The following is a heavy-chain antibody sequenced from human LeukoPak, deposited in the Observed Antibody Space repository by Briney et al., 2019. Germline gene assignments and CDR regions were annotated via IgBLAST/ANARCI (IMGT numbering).Heavy chain of an antibody. CDR2: INHSGST. D-gene: IGHD6-13*01. V-gene: IGHV4-34*01. CDR3: ATIIGYSRP. CDR1: GGSFSGYY. Sequence: PSETLSLTCAVYGGSFSGYYWSWIRQPPEKGLEWIGEINHSGSTNYNPSLKSRVTISVDTSKNQFSLKLSSVTAADTAVYYCATIIGYSRPWGQGTLVTVSS. J-gene: IGHJ5*02.